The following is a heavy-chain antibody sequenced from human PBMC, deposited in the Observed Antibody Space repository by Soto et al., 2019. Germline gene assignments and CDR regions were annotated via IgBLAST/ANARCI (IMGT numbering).Heavy chain of an antibody. D-gene: IGHD3-16*01. V-gene: IGHV1-18*04. CDR3: ARGNPYNYAGFDV. J-gene: IGHJ6*02. Sequence: ASVKVSFKASCYTFTSYGISWFLLSPGQGLEWMGWISAYNGNTNYSQRFQGKFTMTWDTSLSTAYMEMNNLMSEDTAVYYCARGNPYNYAGFDVWGQGTTVTVSS. CDR2: ISAYNGNT. CDR1: CYTFTSYG.